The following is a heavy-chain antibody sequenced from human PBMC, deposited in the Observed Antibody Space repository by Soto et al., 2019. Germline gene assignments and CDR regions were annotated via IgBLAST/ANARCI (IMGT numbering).Heavy chain of an antibody. J-gene: IGHJ4*02. Sequence: QVQLQESGPGLVKPLQTLSLTCTVSGASISSGDYYWSWIRQHPGKGLERIGIIHYSGSTNYNPSHESRVTISVDTYKNQVSLKMSAVTAADTAVYYCARLKSDCGSVMCYKGWVDYWGQGTLVTVSS. CDR3: ARLKSDCGSVMCYKGWVDY. CDR2: IHYSGST. D-gene: IGHD2-2*02. V-gene: IGHV4-31*03. CDR1: GASISSGDYY.